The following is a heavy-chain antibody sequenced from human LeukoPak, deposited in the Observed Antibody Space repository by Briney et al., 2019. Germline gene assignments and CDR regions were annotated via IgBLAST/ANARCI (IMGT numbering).Heavy chain of an antibody. CDR3: ARSERHCSSTSCSNYYYYCMDV. J-gene: IGHJ6*03. CDR1: GYTFTSYY. CDR2: INPSGGST. Sequence: ASVKVSCKASGYTFTSYYMHWVRQAPGQGLEWMGIINPSGGSTSYAQKFQGRVTMTRDMSTSTVYMELSSLRSEDTAVYYCARSERHCSSTSCSNYYYYCMDVWGKGTTVTVSS. D-gene: IGHD2-2*01. V-gene: IGHV1-46*01.